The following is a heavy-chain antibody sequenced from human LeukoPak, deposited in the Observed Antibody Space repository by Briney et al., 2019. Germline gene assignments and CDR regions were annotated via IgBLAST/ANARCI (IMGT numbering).Heavy chain of an antibody. Sequence: GGSLRLSCAASGFTFTNAWMSWVRQAPGKGLEWVGRIKSKTDGGTTDYAAPVKGRFTISRDDSKNTLYLQMNSLKTEDTAVYYCTTESGFWSGVNWGQGTLVTVSS. CDR2: IKSKTDGGTT. V-gene: IGHV3-15*01. D-gene: IGHD3-3*01. CDR1: GFTFTNAW. J-gene: IGHJ4*02. CDR3: TTESGFWSGVN.